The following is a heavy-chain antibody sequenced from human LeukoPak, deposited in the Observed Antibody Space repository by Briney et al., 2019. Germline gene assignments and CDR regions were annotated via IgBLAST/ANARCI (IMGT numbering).Heavy chain of an antibody. CDR3: AKARGRDGYKDELDY. CDR2: SGSGGST. J-gene: IGHJ4*02. D-gene: IGHD5-24*01. CDR1: EFTFSSCA. V-gene: IGHV3-23*01. Sequence: GGSLRLSCAASEFTFSSCAMSWVRQAPGEGLEWVSVSGSGGSTYYADSVKGRFTISRDNSKNTLYLQMNSLRAEDTAAYYCAKARGRDGYKDELDYWGQGTLVTVSS.